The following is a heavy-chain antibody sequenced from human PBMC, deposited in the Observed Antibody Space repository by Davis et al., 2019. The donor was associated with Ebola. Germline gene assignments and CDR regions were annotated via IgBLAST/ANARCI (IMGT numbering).Heavy chain of an antibody. Sequence: MPGGSLRLSCTVSGGSISSSSYYWGWIRQPPGKGLEWIGSIYYSGSTYYNPSLKSRVTISVDTSKNQFSLKLSSVTAADTAVYYCARLGDYDYIWGSAGGFDYWGQGTLVTVSS. D-gene: IGHD3-16*01. CDR2: IYYSGST. V-gene: IGHV4-39*01. CDR3: ARLGDYDYIWGSAGGFDY. J-gene: IGHJ4*02. CDR1: GGSISSSSYY.